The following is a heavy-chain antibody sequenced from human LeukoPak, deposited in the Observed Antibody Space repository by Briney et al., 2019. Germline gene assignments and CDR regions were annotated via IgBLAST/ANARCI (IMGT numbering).Heavy chain of an antibody. Sequence: ASVKVSCKASGYTFTSYGISWVRQAPGQGLEWMGWISAYNGNTNYAQKLQGRVTMATDTSTSTAYMELRSLRSDDTAVYYCARDRSSSWSNWFDPWGQGTQVTVSS. J-gene: IGHJ5*02. CDR3: ARDRSSSWSNWFDP. D-gene: IGHD6-13*01. CDR1: GYTFTSYG. V-gene: IGHV1-18*01. CDR2: ISAYNGNT.